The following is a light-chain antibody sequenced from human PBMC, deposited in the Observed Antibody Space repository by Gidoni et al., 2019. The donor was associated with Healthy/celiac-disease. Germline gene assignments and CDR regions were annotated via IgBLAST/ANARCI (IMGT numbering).Light chain of an antibody. J-gene: IGLJ2*01. Sequence: QSVLTQPPSVSGAPGQRVTISCTGSSSNIGAGYDVHWYQQLPETAPKLLIYGNNHRPSGVPDRFSGSKSGTSASLAITGLQADDEADYYCQSYDSSLRGLFGGGTKLTVL. CDR1: SSNIGAGYD. CDR2: GNN. V-gene: IGLV1-40*01. CDR3: QSYDSSLRGL.